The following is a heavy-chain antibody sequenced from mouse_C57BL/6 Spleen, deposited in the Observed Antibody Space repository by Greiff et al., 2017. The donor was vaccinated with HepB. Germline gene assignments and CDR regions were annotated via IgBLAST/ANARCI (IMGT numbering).Heavy chain of an antibody. CDR2: IDPSDSYT. V-gene: IGHV1-50*01. Sequence: QVQLQQPGAELVKPGASVKLSCKASGYTFTSYWMQWVKQRPGQGLEWIGEIDPSDSYTNYNQKFKGKATLTVDTSSSTAYMQLSSLTSEDSAVYYCAISYGNYGYFDVWGTWTTVTVSS. CDR3: AISYGNYGYFDV. J-gene: IGHJ1*03. CDR1: GYTFTSYW. D-gene: IGHD2-1*01.